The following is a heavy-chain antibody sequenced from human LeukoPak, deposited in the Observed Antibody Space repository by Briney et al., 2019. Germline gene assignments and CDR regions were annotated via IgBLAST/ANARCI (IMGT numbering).Heavy chain of an antibody. V-gene: IGHV3-23*01. Sequence: GGSLTLSCAASGFTFKNYAMSWVRQTPGMGLEWVSAISDNDGSTYYTDSVKGRFTISRDNSKDTVYLQMNNLRAADPALYFCVRHDSYIPFWGQGSGVSVSS. CDR1: GFTFKNYA. CDR2: ISDNDGST. D-gene: IGHD5-18*01. J-gene: IGHJ1*01. CDR3: VRHDSYIPF.